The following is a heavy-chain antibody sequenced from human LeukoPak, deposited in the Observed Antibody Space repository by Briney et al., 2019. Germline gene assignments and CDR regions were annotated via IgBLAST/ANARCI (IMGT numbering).Heavy chain of an antibody. CDR1: GGSISSGGYY. CDR2: IYYSGST. D-gene: IGHD4-23*01. V-gene: IGHV4-31*03. J-gene: IGHJ5*02. CDR3: ARASVAWFDP. Sequence: SETLSLTCTVSGGSISSGGYYWSWIRQHPGKGLEWIGYIYYSGSTYYNPSLKSRVTISVDTSKNQFSLKLSSVTAAGTAVYYCARASVAWFDPWGQGTLVTVSS.